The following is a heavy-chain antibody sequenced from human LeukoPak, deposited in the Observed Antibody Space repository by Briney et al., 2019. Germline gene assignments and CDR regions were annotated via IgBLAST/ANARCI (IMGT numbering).Heavy chain of an antibody. CDR2: MNPNSGNT. Sequence: GASVKVSCKASGYTFTSYDINWVRQATGQGLEWMGWMNPNSGNTGYAQKFQGRVTMTRNTSISTAYMELSSLRSEDTAAYYCAVLAARPDYYFDYWGQGTLVTVSS. V-gene: IGHV1-8*01. CDR1: GYTFTSYD. D-gene: IGHD6-6*01. J-gene: IGHJ4*02. CDR3: AVLAARPDYYFDY.